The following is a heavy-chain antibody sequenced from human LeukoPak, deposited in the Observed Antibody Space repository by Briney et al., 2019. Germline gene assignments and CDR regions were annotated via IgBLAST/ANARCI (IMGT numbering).Heavy chain of an antibody. D-gene: IGHD2-2*02. CDR3: ARDTEDIVVVPAAIGHDAFDI. J-gene: IGHJ3*02. V-gene: IGHV1-8*02. Sequence: ASVKVSCKASGYTFTSYDINWVRQATGQGLEWMGWMNPNSGNTGYAQKFQGRVTMTTDTSTSTAYMELRSLRSDDTAVYYCARDTEDIVVVPAAIGHDAFDIWGQGTMVTVSS. CDR2: MNPNSGNT. CDR1: GYTFTSYD.